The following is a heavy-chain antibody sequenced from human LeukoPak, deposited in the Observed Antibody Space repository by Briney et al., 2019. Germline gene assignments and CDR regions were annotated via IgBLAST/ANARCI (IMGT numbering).Heavy chain of an antibody. CDR3: AKDRRKYQLLYYFDY. V-gene: IGHV4-4*07. J-gene: IGHJ4*02. Sequence: PSETLSLTCSVSGGSISSYYWSWIRQLAGKGLEWIGRIYTSGSTNYNPSLKSRVTMSVDTSKNQFSLKLSSVTAADTAVYYCAKDRRKYQLLYYFDYWGQGTLVTVSS. D-gene: IGHD2-2*01. CDR1: GGSISSYY. CDR2: IYTSGST.